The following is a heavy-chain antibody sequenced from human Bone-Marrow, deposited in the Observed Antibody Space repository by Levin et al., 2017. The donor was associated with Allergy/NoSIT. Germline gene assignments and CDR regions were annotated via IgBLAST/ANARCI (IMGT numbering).Heavy chain of an antibody. CDR2: IYYSGTT. Sequence: PSETLSLTCTVSGGSIDSGNDYWSWIRQPPGKGLEWIGCIYYSGTTYYNPSLKSRVTISLDTSKNQFSLRLTSVTAADTAVYYCAREEYCGGDCFSGQWIDSWGQGTLVTVSS. V-gene: IGHV4-30-4*01. J-gene: IGHJ4*02. CDR1: GGSIDSGNDY. CDR3: AREEYCGGDCFSGQWIDS. D-gene: IGHD2-21*02.